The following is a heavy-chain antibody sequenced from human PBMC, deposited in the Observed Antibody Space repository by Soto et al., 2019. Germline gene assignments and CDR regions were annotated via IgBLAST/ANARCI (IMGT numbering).Heavy chain of an antibody. CDR2: ISGSGGST. J-gene: IGHJ6*03. CDR1: GFTFSSYA. V-gene: IGHV3-23*01. CDR3: AKAYSYDSSGYYYYYFYMVV. D-gene: IGHD3-22*01. Sequence: GGSLRLSCAASGFTFSSYAMSWVRQAPGKGLEWVSAISGSGGSTYNSDSVKGRFTISTDNSKNTLYLQIKSLRAEDTAVYYCAKAYSYDSSGYYYYYFYMVVWGKGTTVTVS.